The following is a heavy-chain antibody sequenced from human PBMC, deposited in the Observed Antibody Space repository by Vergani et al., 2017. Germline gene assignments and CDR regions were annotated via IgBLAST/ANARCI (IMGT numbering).Heavy chain of an antibody. CDR2: INHSGST. Sequence: QVQLQESGPGLVKPSETLSLTCAVYGGSFSGYYWSWIRQPPGKGLEWIGEINHSGSTNYNPSLKSRVTISVDTSKNQFSLKLSSVTAADTAVYYCARAWRGAAAGLYWGQGTLVTVSS. V-gene: IGHV4-34*01. J-gene: IGHJ4*02. D-gene: IGHD6-13*01. CDR3: ARAWRGAAAGLY. CDR1: GGSFSGYY.